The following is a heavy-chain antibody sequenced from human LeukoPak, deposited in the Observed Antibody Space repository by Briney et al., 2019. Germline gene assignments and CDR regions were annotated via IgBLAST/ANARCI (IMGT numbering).Heavy chain of an antibody. D-gene: IGHD2-2*01. CDR1: GLLFGDYG. J-gene: IGHJ4*02. Sequence: GGSLRLSCTPSGLLFGDYGMSWVRRAPGKGLDWVSFIQSKTYGEGTMYAASVRGRFTISRDDSRSTAYLQMNSLKTEDTAVYYCTASDHLYCSSSSCHFDYWGQGTLVTVAS. V-gene: IGHV3-49*04. CDR3: TASDHLYCSSSSCHFDY. CDR2: IQSKTYGEGT.